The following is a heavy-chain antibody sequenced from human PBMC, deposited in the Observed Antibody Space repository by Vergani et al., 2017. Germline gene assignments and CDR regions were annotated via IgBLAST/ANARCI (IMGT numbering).Heavy chain of an antibody. J-gene: IGHJ3*02. CDR1: GGTFSSYA. CDR2: IIPIFGTA. CDR3: ASAGYYYDSSGYWRSDAFDI. D-gene: IGHD3-22*01. V-gene: IGHV1-69*01. Sequence: QVQLVQSGAEVKKPGSSVKVSCKASGGTFSSYAISWVRQAPGQGLECMGGIIPIFGTANYAQKFQGRVTMTADESTSTAYMELSSLRSEDTAVYYCASAGYYYDSSGYWRSDAFDIWGQGTMVTVSS.